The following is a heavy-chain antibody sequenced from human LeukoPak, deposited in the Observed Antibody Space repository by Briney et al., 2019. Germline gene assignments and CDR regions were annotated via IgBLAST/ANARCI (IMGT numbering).Heavy chain of an antibody. V-gene: IGHV4-59*11. CDR1: GGSISSHY. J-gene: IGHJ4*02. CDR3: AREYCTSSSCYFDY. D-gene: IGHD2-2*01. Sequence: SGTLSLTRTVSGGSISSHYWSWIRQPSGKGLEWIGYIFYSGSTNCNPSLKSRVTMSVDTSKNQFSLKLSSVTAADTAVYYCAREYCTSSSCYFDYWGQGTLVTVSS. CDR2: IFYSGST.